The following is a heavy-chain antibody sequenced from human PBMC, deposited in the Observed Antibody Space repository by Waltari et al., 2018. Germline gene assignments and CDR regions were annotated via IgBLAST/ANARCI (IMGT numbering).Heavy chain of an antibody. V-gene: IGHV1-2*06. CDR3: ARSGGGTTTFGVAE. CDR2: INPNSGDT. D-gene: IGHD3-3*01. CDR1: GYTFTDFF. J-gene: IGHJ4*02. Sequence: QVQLVQSGAEVKKPGASVKVSCKASGYTFTDFFIHWVRQAPGQGLEWMGLINPNSGDTSYAQRFQGRVTMTGDTSINTAYMEFAGLRSDDTAIYYCARSGGGTTTFGVAEWGQGSLVTVSS.